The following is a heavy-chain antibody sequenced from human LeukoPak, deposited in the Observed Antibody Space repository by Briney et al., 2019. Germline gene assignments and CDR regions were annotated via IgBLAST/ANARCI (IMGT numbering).Heavy chain of an antibody. CDR3: AKEYRESFDY. CDR1: GFIVTGNY. CDR2: IYSGGTT. V-gene: IGHV3-53*01. J-gene: IGHJ4*02. Sequence: GGSLRLSCAVSGFIVTGNYMTWVRLAPGKGLEWVSTIYSGGTTFYTDSVRGRFTISRDNSKNTLYLHMTSLRAEDTAVYYCAKEYRESFDYWGQGTLVTVSP. D-gene: IGHD3-10*01.